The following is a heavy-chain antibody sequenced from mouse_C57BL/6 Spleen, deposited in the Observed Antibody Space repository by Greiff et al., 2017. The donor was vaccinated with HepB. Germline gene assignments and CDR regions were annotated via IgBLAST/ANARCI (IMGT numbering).Heavy chain of an antibody. V-gene: IGHV1-42*01. Sequence: EVQLQQSGPELVKPGASVKISCKASGYSFTGYYMNWVKQSPEKSLEWIGEINPSTGGTTYNQKFKAKATLTVDKSSSTAYMQLKSLTSEDSAVYYCARGDYGNYGAMDYWGQGTSVTVSS. J-gene: IGHJ4*01. D-gene: IGHD2-1*01. CDR2: INPSTGGT. CDR1: GYSFTGYY. CDR3: ARGDYGNYGAMDY.